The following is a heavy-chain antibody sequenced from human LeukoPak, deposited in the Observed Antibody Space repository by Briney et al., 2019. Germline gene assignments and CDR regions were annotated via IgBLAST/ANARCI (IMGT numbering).Heavy chain of an antibody. CDR1: GGSFSGYY. V-gene: IGHV4-34*01. J-gene: IGHJ6*03. D-gene: IGHD3-22*01. Sequence: SETLSLTCDVYGGSFSGYYWSWIRRPPGKGLEWIGEINHSGSTNYNPSLKSRVTISVDTSKNQFSLKLSSVTAADTAVYYCARGPRVGYYDSSGYYHYYYYMDVWGKGTTVTISS. CDR3: ARGPRVGYYDSSGYYHYYYYMDV. CDR2: INHSGST.